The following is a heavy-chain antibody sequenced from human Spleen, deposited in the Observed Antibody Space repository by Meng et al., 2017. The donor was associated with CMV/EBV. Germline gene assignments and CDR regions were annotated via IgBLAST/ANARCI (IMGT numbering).Heavy chain of an antibody. Sequence: ASVKVSCKASGYTFTTYDINWVRQATGQGLEWTGWMNLKSGHTGCAQKFQGRVTMTRATFISTAYMELTSLTSEDTAMYYCARAAGDLDYWGQGTLVTVSS. J-gene: IGHJ4*02. CDR3: ARAAGDLDY. CDR1: GYTFTTYD. CDR2: MNLKSGHT. V-gene: IGHV1-8*01. D-gene: IGHD4-17*01.